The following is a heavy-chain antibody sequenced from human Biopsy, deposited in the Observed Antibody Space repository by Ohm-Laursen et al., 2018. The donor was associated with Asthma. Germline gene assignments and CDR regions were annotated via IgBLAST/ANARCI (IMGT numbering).Heavy chain of an antibody. D-gene: IGHD2-21*01. J-gene: IGHJ4*02. CDR2: ISSDVRE. V-gene: IGHV3-30*03. Sequence: SLRLSCAASGFTFRNFGMRWVRQAPGKGLEWVALISSDVREWYADSVKGRFTISRDNSKNTLDLQMNSLRGDDTAVYYCVRWRSGYPDHYSDFWGPGTLVTVSS. CDR3: VRWRSGYPDHYSDF. CDR1: GFTFRNFG.